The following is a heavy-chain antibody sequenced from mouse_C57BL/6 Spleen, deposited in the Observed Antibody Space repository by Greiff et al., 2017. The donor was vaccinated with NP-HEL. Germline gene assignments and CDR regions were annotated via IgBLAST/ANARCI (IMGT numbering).Heavy chain of an antibody. CDR1: GYTFTSYW. V-gene: IGHV1-7*01. Sequence: VQLQQSGAELAKPGASVKLSCKASGYTFTSYWMHWVNQRPGQGLEWIGYINPSSGYTKSNQKFKDKATLTADKSSSTAYMQLSSMTYDDSAVNYCARTDGPLDPMFAYWGQGTLVTVSA. CDR2: INPSSGYT. J-gene: IGHJ3*01. D-gene: IGHD2-3*01. CDR3: ARTDGPLDPMFAY.